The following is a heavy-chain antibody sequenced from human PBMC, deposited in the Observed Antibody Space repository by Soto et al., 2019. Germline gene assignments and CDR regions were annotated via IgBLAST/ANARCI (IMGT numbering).Heavy chain of an antibody. V-gene: IGHV1-69*13. J-gene: IGHJ4*02. Sequence: SVKVSCKASGGTFSSYAISWVRQAPGQGLEWMGGIIPIFGTANYAQKFQGRVTITADESTSTAYMELSSLRSEDTAVYYCARDNGVAFWSVYFRTGLDFWGQGTLVTVSS. CDR1: GGTFSSYA. CDR2: IIPIFGTA. D-gene: IGHD3-3*01. CDR3: ARDNGVAFWSVYFRTGLDF.